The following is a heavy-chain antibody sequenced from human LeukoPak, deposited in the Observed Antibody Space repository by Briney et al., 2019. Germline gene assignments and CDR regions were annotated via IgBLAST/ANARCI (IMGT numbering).Heavy chain of an antibody. CDR3: AKAPVGPYTYYYDSSGYYYV. Sequence: GGSLRLSCAASGFTFSSYGMHWVRQAPGKGLEWVAVISYGGSNKYYADSVKGRFTISRDNSKNTLYLQMNSLRAEDTAVYYCAKAPVGPYTYYYDSSGYYYVWGQGTLVTVSS. CDR2: ISYGGSNK. J-gene: IGHJ4*02. D-gene: IGHD3-22*01. CDR1: GFTFSSYG. V-gene: IGHV3-30*18.